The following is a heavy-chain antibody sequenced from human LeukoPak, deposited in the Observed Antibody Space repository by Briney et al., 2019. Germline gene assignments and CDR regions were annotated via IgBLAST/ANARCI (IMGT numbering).Heavy chain of an antibody. CDR3: ARVGSSGYYYYVDY. J-gene: IGHJ4*02. V-gene: IGHV3-38-3*01. Sequence: PGGSLRLSCAASGFTVSSNEMSWVRQAPGKGLEWVSSISGGSTYYADSRKGRFTISRDNSKNTLHLQMNSLRAEDTAVYYCARVGSSGYYYYVDYWGQGTLVTVSS. CDR2: ISGGST. D-gene: IGHD3-22*01. CDR1: GFTVSSNE.